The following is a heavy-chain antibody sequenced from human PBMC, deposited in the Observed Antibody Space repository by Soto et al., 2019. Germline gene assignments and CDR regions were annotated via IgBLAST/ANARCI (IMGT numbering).Heavy chain of an antibody. Sequence: QVQLVQSGAEVKKPGASVKVSCKTSGYTFTSYHISWVRQAPGQGLEWMGWISAYNTNTNYAQKFQGRVTMTTDTLTSTASMELRSVRSDDTAVYYCARDTPPTDYWGQGTLVTVSS. V-gene: IGHV1-18*01. CDR1: GYTFTSYH. CDR3: ARDTPPTDY. CDR2: ISAYNTNT. J-gene: IGHJ4*02.